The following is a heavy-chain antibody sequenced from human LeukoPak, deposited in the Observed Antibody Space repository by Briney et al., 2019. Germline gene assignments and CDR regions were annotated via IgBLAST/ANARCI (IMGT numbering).Heavy chain of an antibody. CDR3: AEDGYWGSDSCYLVDS. Sequence: PGGSLRLSCAASGFTFSDYYMSWLRQAPGKGLEWVSYISSSGSTIYYADSVKGRFTISRDNAKNSLCLQMNSLRAEDTAVYYCAEDGYWGSDSCYLVDSWGQGTLVTVSS. J-gene: IGHJ4*02. D-gene: IGHD2-2*01. CDR1: GFTFSDYY. V-gene: IGHV3-11*01. CDR2: ISSSGSTI.